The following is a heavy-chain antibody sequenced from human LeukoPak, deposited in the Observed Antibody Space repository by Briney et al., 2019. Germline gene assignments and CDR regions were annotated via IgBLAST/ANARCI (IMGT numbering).Heavy chain of an antibody. J-gene: IGHJ3*02. CDR1: GYTFTGYY. Sequence: ASVKVSCKASGYTFTGYYMHWVRQAPGQGLEWMGWINPNSGDTNYSQKFQGRVSMTRDTSINTAYMELSRLTSDDTTVYYCARDLYSSGWTDAFDIWGQGTMVTVSS. CDR2: INPNSGDT. V-gene: IGHV1-2*02. D-gene: IGHD6-19*01. CDR3: ARDLYSSGWTDAFDI.